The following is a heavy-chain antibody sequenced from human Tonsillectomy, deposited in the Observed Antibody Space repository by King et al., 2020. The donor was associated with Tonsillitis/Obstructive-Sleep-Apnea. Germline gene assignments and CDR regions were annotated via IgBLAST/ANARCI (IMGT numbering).Heavy chain of an antibody. CDR1: GFTFDDYT. D-gene: IGHD3-22*01. J-gene: IGHJ6*03. Sequence: VQLVESGGVVVQPGGSLRLSCAASGFTFDDYTMHWVRHTPGKGLEWVSLISWDGGSTYCADSVKGRFTISRDNSKNSLYLQMNNLRTEDTALYYCAKDTSGYKRYYYYYMDVWGKGTTVTVSS. CDR3: AKDTSGYKRYYYYYMDV. CDR2: ISWDGGST. V-gene: IGHV3-43*01.